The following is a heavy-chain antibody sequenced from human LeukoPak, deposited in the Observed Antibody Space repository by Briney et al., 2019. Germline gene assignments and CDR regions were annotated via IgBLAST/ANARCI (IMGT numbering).Heavy chain of an antibody. D-gene: IGHD5-24*01. CDR2: ISYDGSNK. CDR3: ARGSLWLQLDY. Sequence: GGSLRLSCAASGFTFSNYWMSWVRQAPGKGLEWVAVISYDGSNKYYADSVKGRFTISRDNSKNTLYLQMNSLRAEDTAVYYCARGSLWLQLDYWGQGTLVTVSS. CDR1: GFTFSNYW. V-gene: IGHV3-30-3*01. J-gene: IGHJ4*02.